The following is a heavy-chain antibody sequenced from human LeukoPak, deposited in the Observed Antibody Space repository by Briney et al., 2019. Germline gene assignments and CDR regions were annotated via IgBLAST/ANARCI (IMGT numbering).Heavy chain of an antibody. CDR3: ARGITMVRGVIISYNWFDP. V-gene: IGHV3-23*01. CDR2: ISGSGGST. J-gene: IGHJ5*02. Sequence: GGSLRLSCAASGFTFSSYAMSWVRQAPGKGLEWVSAISGSGGSTYYADSVKGRFTISRDNSKNTLYLQMNSLRAEDTAVYYCARGITMVRGVIISYNWFDPWGQGTLVTVSS. CDR1: GFTFSSYA. D-gene: IGHD3-10*01.